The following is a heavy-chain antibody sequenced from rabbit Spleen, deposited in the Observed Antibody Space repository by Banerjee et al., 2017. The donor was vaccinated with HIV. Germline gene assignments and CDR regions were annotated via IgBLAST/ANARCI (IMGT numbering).Heavy chain of an antibody. CDR3: ARDLTDAVGWNFGW. D-gene: IGHD4-1*01. V-gene: IGHV1S45*01. J-gene: IGHJ4*01. Sequence: QEQLEESGGGLVKPEGSLTLTCTASGFSLTRSDYMCWVRQAPGKGLEWIACIDAGISGFTYHASWAKGRFTISKTSSTTVTLQMSSLTAADTATYFCARDLTDAVGWNFGWWGQGTLVTVS. CDR2: IDAGISGFT. CDR1: GFSLTRSDY.